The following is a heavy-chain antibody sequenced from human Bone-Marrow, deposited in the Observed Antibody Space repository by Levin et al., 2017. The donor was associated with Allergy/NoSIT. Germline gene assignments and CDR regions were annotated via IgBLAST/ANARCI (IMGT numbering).Heavy chain of an antibody. CDR2: IRSKANSYAT. Sequence: GGSLRLSCAASGFTFSGSAMHWVRQASGKGLEWVGRIRSKANSYATAYAASVKGRFTISRDDSKNTAYLQMNSLKTEDTAVYYCTRQLDYDFWSDGDYYDYYMDVWGKGTTVTVSS. V-gene: IGHV3-73*01. D-gene: IGHD3-3*01. CDR3: TRQLDYDFWSDGDYYDYYMDV. CDR1: GFTFSGSA. J-gene: IGHJ6*03.